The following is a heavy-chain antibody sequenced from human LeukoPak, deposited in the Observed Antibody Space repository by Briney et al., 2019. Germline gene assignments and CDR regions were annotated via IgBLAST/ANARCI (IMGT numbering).Heavy chain of an antibody. CDR1: GGSISSGGYY. CDR2: IYYSGST. Sequence: KSSETLSLTCTVSGGSISSGGYYWSWIRQHPGKGLEWIGYIYYSGSTYYNPSLKSRVTISVDTSKNQFSLKLSSVTAADTAVYYCARDRARGGRGRWLLREGWFDPWGQGTLVTVSS. CDR3: ARDRARGGRGRWLLREGWFDP. D-gene: IGHD3-22*01. J-gene: IGHJ5*02. V-gene: IGHV4-31*03.